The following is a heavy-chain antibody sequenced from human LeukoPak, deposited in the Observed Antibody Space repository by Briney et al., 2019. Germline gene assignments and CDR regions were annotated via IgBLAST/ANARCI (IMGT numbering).Heavy chain of an antibody. J-gene: IGHJ4*02. Sequence: GGSLRLSCAASGFTFVNYGMSWVRQAPGKGLEWVSGINWNGGNTGYADSVKGRFTTSRDNAKNSLYLQMDGLRAEDTALYHCARESSSSSRPFDHWGQGTLVTVST. CDR2: INWNGGNT. CDR3: ARESSSSSRPFDH. V-gene: IGHV3-20*01. D-gene: IGHD6-6*01. CDR1: GFTFVNYG.